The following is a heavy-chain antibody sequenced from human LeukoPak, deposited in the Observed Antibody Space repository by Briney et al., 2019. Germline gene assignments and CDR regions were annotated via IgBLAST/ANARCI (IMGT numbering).Heavy chain of an antibody. CDR1: GYTFTGYY. D-gene: IGHD2-2*01. Sequence: ASVKVSCKASGYTFTGYYMHWVRQAPGQGLEWMGWINPNSGGTNYAQKFQGRVTMTRDTSISTAYMELSRLRSDDTAVYYCARGGPLGYCSSTSCSWYFDLWGRGTLVTVSS. V-gene: IGHV1-2*02. CDR2: INPNSGGT. J-gene: IGHJ2*01. CDR3: ARGGPLGYCSSTSCSWYFDL.